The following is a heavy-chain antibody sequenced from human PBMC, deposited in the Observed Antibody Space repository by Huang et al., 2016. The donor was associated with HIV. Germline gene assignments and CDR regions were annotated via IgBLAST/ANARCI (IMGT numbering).Heavy chain of an antibody. Sequence: VQLVESGGGLVRPGGSLRLSCAASGFSFDFYSMTWVRQAPGKTLEWLAYISSSGGNIYYADSVKGRFTISGDNARNSLFLQLSSLRVEDTAVYHCVRDAGGKNFWGQGTLVSVSS. CDR3: VRDAGGKNF. J-gene: IGHJ4*02. CDR1: GFSFDFYS. V-gene: IGHV3-48*01. CDR2: ISSSGGNI. D-gene: IGHD1-26*01.